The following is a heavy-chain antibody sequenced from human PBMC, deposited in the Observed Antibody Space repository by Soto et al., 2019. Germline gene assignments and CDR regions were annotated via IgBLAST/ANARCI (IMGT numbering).Heavy chain of an antibody. V-gene: IGHV1-69*01. J-gene: IGHJ4*02. CDR1: GGTFNSYP. CDR2: IIPILGTA. Sequence: QVQLVQSGAEVKKPGSSVKVSCKASGGTFNSYPISWVRQAPGQGLEWMGGIIPILGTANYAQKFQGRVTITADESTSTAYMELSSLRSEDTALYYCARSAQYSASLEFDYWGQGTLVAVSS. CDR3: ARSAQYSASLEFDY. D-gene: IGHD1-1*01.